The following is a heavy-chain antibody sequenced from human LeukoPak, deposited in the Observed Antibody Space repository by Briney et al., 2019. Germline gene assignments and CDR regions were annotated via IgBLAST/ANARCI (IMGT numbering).Heavy chain of an antibody. V-gene: IGHV3-21*01. J-gene: IGHJ6*02. CDR2: ISSSSSYI. Sequence: SGGSLRLSCAASGFTFSDYSMNWVRQAPGKGLEWVSSISSSSSYIYYADSVKGRFTISRDNAKNSLYLQMNSLRAEDTAVYYCARAVSSWSYGMDVWGQGTMVTVSS. D-gene: IGHD6-13*01. CDR1: GFTFSDYS. CDR3: ARAVSSWSYGMDV.